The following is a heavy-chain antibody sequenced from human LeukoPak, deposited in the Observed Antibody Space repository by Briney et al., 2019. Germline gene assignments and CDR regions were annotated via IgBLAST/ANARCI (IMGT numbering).Heavy chain of an antibody. Sequence: GGSLRLSCAASGFTFSSYEMHWVRQATGKGLEWVSAISSAGDTYYTGYAEGRFTISSENTKESLYLQMKRLNAGDTAVYYCARGWGAAGDWYFDLWGRVTLVTVSS. CDR1: GFTFSSYE. D-gene: IGHD6-13*01. CDR2: ISSAGDT. V-gene: IGHV3-13*04. J-gene: IGHJ2*01. CDR3: ARGWGAAGDWYFDL.